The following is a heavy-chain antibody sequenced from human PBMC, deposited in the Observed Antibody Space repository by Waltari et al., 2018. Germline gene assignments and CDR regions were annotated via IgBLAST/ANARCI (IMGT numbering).Heavy chain of an antibody. V-gene: IGHV4-39*07. J-gene: IGHJ5*02. CDR3: ARYYGNGEGWLDP. Sequence: QLQLQESGPGLVKPSETLSLTCTVSGGSISSGSYYWGWIRQPPGKGLESIGYISYSWNTSYNWSLKSRVTMSVDTSRDQYSLSRRSVAAADTAVYYCARYYGNGEGWLDPWGQGTLVTVSS. CDR1: GGSISSGSYY. CDR2: ISYSWNT. D-gene: IGHD3-3*01.